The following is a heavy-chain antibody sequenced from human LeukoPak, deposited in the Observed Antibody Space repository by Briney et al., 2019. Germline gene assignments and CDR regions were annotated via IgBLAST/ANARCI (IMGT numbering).Heavy chain of an antibody. D-gene: IGHD6-19*01. CDR3: ARRYNTAWYDSFDI. CDR1: GGSMSSHY. CDR2: IYYSGST. Sequence: SGALSLTCTVSGGSMSSHYWSWIRQSPGKGLEWIGYIYYSGSTNYNPSLKSRITISVDTSKNQFSPKLSSVTAADTAVYFCARRYNTAWYDSFDIWGQGAMVTVSS. V-gene: IGHV4-59*08. J-gene: IGHJ3*02.